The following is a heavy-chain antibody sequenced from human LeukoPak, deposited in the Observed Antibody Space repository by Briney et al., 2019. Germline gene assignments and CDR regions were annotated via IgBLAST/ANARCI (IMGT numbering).Heavy chain of an antibody. CDR1: GFTFSSYG. D-gene: IGHD1-26*01. CDR2: ISYDGSNK. J-gene: IGHJ4*02. Sequence: GGSLRLSCAASGFTFSSYGMHWVRQAPGKGLEWVAVISYDGSNKYYADSVKGRFTISRDNSKNTLYLQMNSLRAEDTAVYYCAKVRTGATSYYFDYRGQGTLVTVSS. CDR3: AKVRTGATSYYFDY. V-gene: IGHV3-30*18.